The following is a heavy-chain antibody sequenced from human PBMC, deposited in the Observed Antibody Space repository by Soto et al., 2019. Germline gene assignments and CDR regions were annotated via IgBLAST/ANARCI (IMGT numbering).Heavy chain of an antibody. CDR3: VKVRLGTYYDIDS. CDR1: GFTFSTYT. CDR2: IISNGGKT. D-gene: IGHD1-26*01. V-gene: IGHV3-64D*06. Sequence: EVQLVESGGGLVQPGGSLRLSCSASGFTFSTYTMHWVRQAPGKGLEYVSSIISNGGKTYYADSVKVRFSISRDNSKNTVYLQMSSLRAEDTAVYYCVKVRLGTYYDIDSWGQGTLVTVSS. J-gene: IGHJ4*02.